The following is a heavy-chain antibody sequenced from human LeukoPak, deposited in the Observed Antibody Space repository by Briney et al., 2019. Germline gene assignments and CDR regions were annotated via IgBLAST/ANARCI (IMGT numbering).Heavy chain of an antibody. CDR1: GDSISTYC. J-gene: IGHJ4*02. V-gene: IGHV4-59*01. Sequence: PSETLSLTCTVSGDSISTYCWSWIRQPPGKGLEWIGYMYYSGSTDYNPSLKSRVTILLDTPKNQFSLRLNSVTAADTAVYYCARGIAGYGPYDYWGQGTLVTVSS. D-gene: IGHD5-12*01. CDR2: MYYSGST. CDR3: ARGIAGYGPYDY.